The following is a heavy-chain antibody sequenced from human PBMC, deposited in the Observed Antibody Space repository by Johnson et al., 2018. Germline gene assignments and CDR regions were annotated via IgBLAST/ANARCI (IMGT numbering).Heavy chain of an antibody. Sequence: QVQLQESGPGLVKPSETLSLTCTVSGGSISRYSWSWIRQPPGKGLAWIGYIYYSGSTNYNPSLKSRVTISVDTSKNQFSLKLSPVTAADPAVYYCARGNRDFQHWGQGTLVTVSS. CDR3: ARGNRDFQH. V-gene: IGHV4-59*01. CDR1: GGSISRYS. D-gene: IGHD2/OR15-2a*01. CDR2: IYYSGST. J-gene: IGHJ1*01.